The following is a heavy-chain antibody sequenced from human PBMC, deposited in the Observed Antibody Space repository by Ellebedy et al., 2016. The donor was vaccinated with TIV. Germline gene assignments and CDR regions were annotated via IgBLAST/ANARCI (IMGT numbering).Heavy chain of an antibody. CDR3: ARDARFIDQQHNWFDP. J-gene: IGHJ5*02. CDR1: GFTFSDYY. CDR2: ISNSGSTI. Sequence: GGSLRLSCAASGFTFSDYYMIWIRQAPGKGLEWVSYISNSGSTISYADSVKGRFTISRDNAKNSLSLLMNSLRAEDTAVYYCARDARFIDQQHNWFDPWGQGTLVTVSS. V-gene: IGHV3-11*01. D-gene: IGHD2-2*01.